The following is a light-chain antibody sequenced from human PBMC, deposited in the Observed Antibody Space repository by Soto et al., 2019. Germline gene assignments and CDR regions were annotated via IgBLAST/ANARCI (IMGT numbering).Light chain of an antibody. CDR2: AVS. CDR3: QQSYSIPQT. CDR1: QSISSY. V-gene: IGKV1-39*01. J-gene: IGKJ1*01. Sequence: DIRMTQSPSSLSASVGDRVTITCRASQSISSYLNWYQQKPGKAPKLLMYAVSSLQSGVPSRFSGSGSGTDFTLTISSLQPEDFATYYCQQSYSIPQTFGQGTKVEIK.